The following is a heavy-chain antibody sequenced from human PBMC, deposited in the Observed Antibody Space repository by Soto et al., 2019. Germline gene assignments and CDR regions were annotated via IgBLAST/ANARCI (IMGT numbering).Heavy chain of an antibody. V-gene: IGHV3-11*01. CDR3: ATRDTWGLHIVLSY. J-gene: IGHJ4*02. D-gene: IGHD2-21*01. Sequence: PGGSLRLSCAASGFTFSDYHMSWIRQAPGKGLEWVSHMSGSGSTIDYAASVKGRFTISRDNAKDSLYLQMNSLRAEDTAVYYCATRDTWGLHIVLSYWGQGTQVTVSS. CDR2: MSGSGSTI. CDR1: GFTFSDYH.